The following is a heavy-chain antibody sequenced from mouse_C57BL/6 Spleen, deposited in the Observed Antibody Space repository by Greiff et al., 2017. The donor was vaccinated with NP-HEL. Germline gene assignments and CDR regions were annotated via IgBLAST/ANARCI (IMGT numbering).Heavy chain of an antibody. D-gene: IGHD3-1*01. CDR2: IYPGDGDT. V-gene: IGHV1-82*01. J-gene: IGHJ2*01. CDR1: GYAFSSSW. CDR3: ARSGYFDY. Sequence: VQLQQSGPELVKPGASVKISCKASGYAFSSSWMNWVKQRPGKGLEWIGRIYPGDGDTNYNGKFKGKATLTADKSSSTAYMQLSSLISEDSAVYFCARSGYFDYWGQGTTLTVSS.